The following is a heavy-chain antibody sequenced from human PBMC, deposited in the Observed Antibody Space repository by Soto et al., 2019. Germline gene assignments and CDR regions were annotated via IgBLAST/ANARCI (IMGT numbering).Heavy chain of an antibody. CDR1: GGTFSSYA. D-gene: IGHD3-22*01. V-gene: IGHV1-69*12. CDR2: IIPIFGTA. J-gene: IGHJ5*02. CDR3: ASEVYYYDSSGPLNRWFDP. Sequence: QVQLVQSGAEVKKPGSSVKVSCKASGGTFSSYAISWVRQAPGQGLEWMGGIIPIFGTANYAQKFQGRVTITADESTSTAYMELSSLRSEDTAVYYCASEVYYYDSSGPLNRWFDPWGQGTMVTVSS.